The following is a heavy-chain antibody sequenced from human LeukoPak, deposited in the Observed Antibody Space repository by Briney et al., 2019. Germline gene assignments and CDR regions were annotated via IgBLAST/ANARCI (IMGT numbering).Heavy chain of an antibody. CDR2: ISYDGSNK. CDR3: ARDPESYGGHFDY. V-gene: IGHV3-30*03. D-gene: IGHD4/OR15-4a*01. J-gene: IGHJ4*02. Sequence: GGSLRLSCAASGFTFSSYGMHWVRQAPGKGLEWVAVISYDGSNKYYADSVKGRFTISRDNSKNTLYLQMNSLRAEDTAVYYCARDPESYGGHFDYWGQGTLVTVSS. CDR1: GFTFSSYG.